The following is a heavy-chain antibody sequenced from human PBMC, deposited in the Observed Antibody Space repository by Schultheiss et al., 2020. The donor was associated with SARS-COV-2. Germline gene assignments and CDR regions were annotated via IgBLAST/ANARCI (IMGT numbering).Heavy chain of an antibody. CDR1: GFTFDDYA. Sequence: GGSLRLSCAASGFTFDDYAMHWVRQAPGKGLEWVSGISWNSGSIGYADSVKGRFTISRDNAKNSLYLQMNSLRAEDTAVYYCARVRGYSYGTLGYWGQGTLVTVSS. J-gene: IGHJ4*02. D-gene: IGHD5-18*01. CDR3: ARVRGYSYGTLGY. CDR2: ISWNSGSI. V-gene: IGHV3-9*01.